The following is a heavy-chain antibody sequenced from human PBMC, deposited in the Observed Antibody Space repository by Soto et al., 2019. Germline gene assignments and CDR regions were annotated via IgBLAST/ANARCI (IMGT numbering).Heavy chain of an antibody. V-gene: IGHV4-31*03. CDR3: ARGAPRYYFDY. CDR2: IYRTGSS. J-gene: IGHJ4*02. CDR1: GDSISSGGYY. Sequence: QVQLLESGPGLVRPSQTLSLTCTVSGDSISSGGYYWSWIRQYPGKGLEWVGYIYRTGSSYYNPSFKSRVTLSVDTSTNQFSLKLSSVTAADTAVYYCARGAPRYYFDYWGQGTLVTVSS.